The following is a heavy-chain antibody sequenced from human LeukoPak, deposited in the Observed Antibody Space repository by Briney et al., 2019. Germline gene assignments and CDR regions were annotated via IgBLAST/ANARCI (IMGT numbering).Heavy chain of an antibody. CDR3: ARGRSPGYSAHDGIDP. Sequence: SETLSLTCTVSGGSISSGHYWGWIRQPPGKGLEWIGSIFHAGNTYYNPSLKTRVTISVDTSKNQVSLRLSSVTASDTAVHYCARGRSPGYSAHDGIDPWGQGTLVTVSA. CDR1: GGSISSGHY. J-gene: IGHJ5*02. CDR2: IFHAGNT. V-gene: IGHV4-38-2*02. D-gene: IGHD5-12*01.